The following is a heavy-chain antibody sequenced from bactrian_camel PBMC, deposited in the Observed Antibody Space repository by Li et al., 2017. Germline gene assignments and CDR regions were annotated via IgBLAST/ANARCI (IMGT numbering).Heavy chain of an antibody. J-gene: IGHJ4*01. CDR1: GFTSSSYY. Sequence: VQLVESGGGLVQPGGSLRLSCTASGFTSSSYYMNWVRQAPGKGLEWVSVMDSSGGTTYYADSVKGRFTISRDNAKNTVFLEMNSLKSEDTALYYCAIDPPNQGTQHAEYTYWGQGTQVTVS. CDR2: MDSSGGTT. V-gene: IGHV3S40*01. D-gene: IGHD5*01. CDR3: AIDPPNQGTQHAEYTY.